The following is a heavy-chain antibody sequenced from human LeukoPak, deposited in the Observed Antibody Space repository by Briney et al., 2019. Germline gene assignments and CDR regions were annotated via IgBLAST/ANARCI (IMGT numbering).Heavy chain of an antibody. CDR3: ATYSSLNRREFQF. D-gene: IGHD3-22*01. V-gene: IGHV3-7*01. CDR1: GFTFSDYT. J-gene: IGHJ1*01. Sequence: GGSLRLSCAASGFTFSDYTMNWVRLAPGKGLQWVANIKTDGSEKYYVDSVKGRFTISRDNAKNSLYLQMNSLRAEDTAVYYCATYSSLNRREFQFWGQGTLLTVSS. CDR2: IKTDGSEK.